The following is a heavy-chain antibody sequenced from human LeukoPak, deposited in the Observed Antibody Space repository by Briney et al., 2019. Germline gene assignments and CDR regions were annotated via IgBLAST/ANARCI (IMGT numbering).Heavy chain of an antibody. CDR2: ISYDGSNK. V-gene: IGHV3-30-3*01. CDR1: GFTFSSYA. Sequence: GGSLRLSCAASGFTFSSYAMHWVRQAPGKGLEWVAVISYDGSNKYYADSVKGRFTISRDNSKNTLYLQMNSLRAEDTAVYYCARAPYYGGNDDAFDIWGQGTMVTVSS. CDR3: ARAPYYGGNDDAFDI. J-gene: IGHJ3*02. D-gene: IGHD4-23*01.